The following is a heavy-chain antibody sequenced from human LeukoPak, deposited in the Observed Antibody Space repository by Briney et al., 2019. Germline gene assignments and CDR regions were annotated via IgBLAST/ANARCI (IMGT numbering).Heavy chain of an antibody. J-gene: IGHJ6*02. Sequence: GGSLRLSCAASGFTFSDYYMDWIRQAPGKGLEWVSYISSSGGTIYYADSVKGRFTISRDNAKNSLYLQTNSLRAEDTAVYYCARGVSNGMDVWGQGTTVTVSS. CDR2: ISSSGGTI. V-gene: IGHV3-11*01. CDR1: GFTFSDYY. D-gene: IGHD3-10*01. CDR3: ARGVSNGMDV.